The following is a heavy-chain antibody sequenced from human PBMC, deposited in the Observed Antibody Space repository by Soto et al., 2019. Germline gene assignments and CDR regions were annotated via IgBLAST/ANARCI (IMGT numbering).Heavy chain of an antibody. CDR3: ARVWQQLVRSWFDP. CDR1: GYTFTSYG. Sequence: ASVKVSCKASGYTFTSYGISWLRQSAGQGLEWMGWISAYNGNTNYAQKLQGRVTMTTDTSTSTAYMELRSLRSDDTAVYYCARVWQQLVRSWFDPWGQGTLVTVSS. D-gene: IGHD6-13*01. CDR2: ISAYNGNT. V-gene: IGHV1-18*01. J-gene: IGHJ5*02.